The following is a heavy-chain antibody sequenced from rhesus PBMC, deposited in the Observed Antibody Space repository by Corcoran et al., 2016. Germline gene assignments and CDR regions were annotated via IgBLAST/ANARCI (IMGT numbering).Heavy chain of an antibody. J-gene: IGHJ4*01. CDR3: VRGTPPDN. Sequence: QVQLQESGPGLVKPSETLSLTCSVSGSSLRTGHFWGWIRQPPGKGLAYIVYLSGPSGSAYYYNAPLDSRVTISKDTSTNMFLLTLSSVTAADTAVYFCVRGTPPDNWGQGVLVTVSS. CDR2: LSGPSGSA. CDR1: GSSLRTGHF. D-gene: IGHD5-42*01. V-gene: IGHV4-99*01.